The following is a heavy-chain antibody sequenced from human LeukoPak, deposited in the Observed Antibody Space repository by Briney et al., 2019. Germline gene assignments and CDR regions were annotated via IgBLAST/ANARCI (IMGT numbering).Heavy chain of an antibody. CDR2: TYYRSKWSN. Sequence: SQTLSLTCAISGDSVSSNSAAWNWIRQSPSRGLEWLGRTYYRSKWSNDYAVSVKSRITINPDTSKNQFSLKLSSVTAADTAVYYCARRKPYTSAWYYFDYWGQGTLVTVSS. CDR1: GDSVSSNSAA. J-gene: IGHJ4*02. V-gene: IGHV6-1*01. D-gene: IGHD6-19*01. CDR3: ARRKPYTSAWYYFDY.